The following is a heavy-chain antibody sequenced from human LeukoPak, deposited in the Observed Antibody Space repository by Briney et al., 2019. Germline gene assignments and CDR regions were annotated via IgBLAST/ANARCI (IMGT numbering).Heavy chain of an antibody. V-gene: IGHV3-15*01. CDR1: GGSFSGYY. CDR3: TTDISAVLY. CDR2: IKSKTDGGTT. Sequence: ETLSLTCAVYGGSFSGYYWSWIRQPPGKGLEWVGRIKSKTDGGTTDYAAPVKGRFTISRDDSENTLYLQMSSLKTEDTAVYYCTTDISAVLYWGQGTLVTVSS. J-gene: IGHJ4*02. D-gene: IGHD1-14*01.